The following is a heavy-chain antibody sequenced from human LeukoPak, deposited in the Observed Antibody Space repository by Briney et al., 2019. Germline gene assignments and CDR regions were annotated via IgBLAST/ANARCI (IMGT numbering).Heavy chain of an antibody. CDR2: IKQDGSEK. CDR3: ARDPGSRSYFDY. V-gene: IGHV3-7*01. J-gene: IGHJ4*02. D-gene: IGHD3-10*01. Sequence: WGSLTLSCAASGFTFSSYWMSWLRQAPGKGLEWVANIKQDGSEKYYVDSVKGRFTISRDNAKNSMYLQMNSLRAEDTAVYYCARDPGSRSYFDYWGQGTLVTVSS. CDR1: GFTFSSYW.